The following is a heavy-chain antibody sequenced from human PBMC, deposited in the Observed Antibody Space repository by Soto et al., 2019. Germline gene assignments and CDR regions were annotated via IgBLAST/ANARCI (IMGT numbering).Heavy chain of an antibody. CDR3: ASSPNTVTSFDY. D-gene: IGHD4-17*01. CDR2: IYYSGST. Sequence: SETLSLTCTVSGGSISSYYWSWIRQPPGKGLEWIGYIYYSGSTNYNPSLKSRVTISVDTSKNQFSLKLSSVTAADTAVYYCASSPNTVTSFDYWGQGTLVTVSS. V-gene: IGHV4-59*01. J-gene: IGHJ4*02. CDR1: GGSISSYY.